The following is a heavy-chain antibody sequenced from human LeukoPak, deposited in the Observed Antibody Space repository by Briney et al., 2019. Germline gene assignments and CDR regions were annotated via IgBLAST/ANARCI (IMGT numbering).Heavy chain of an antibody. CDR3: ARAGYSYGPRGFDY. D-gene: IGHD5-18*01. Sequence: GSLRLSCAASEFTFNSYSMNWVRQAPGKGLEWVSSISSSSTYIYYADSVKGRFTISRDNAKNSLYLQMNSLRAEDTAVYYCARAGYSYGPRGFDYWGQGTLVTVSS. CDR2: ISSSSTYI. V-gene: IGHV3-21*01. J-gene: IGHJ4*02. CDR1: EFTFNSYS.